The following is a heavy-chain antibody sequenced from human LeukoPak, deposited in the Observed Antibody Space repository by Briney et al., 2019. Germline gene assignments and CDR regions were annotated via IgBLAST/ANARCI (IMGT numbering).Heavy chain of an antibody. V-gene: IGHV3-30*02. CDR3: AKDKGDSSGYSLLFDY. CDR1: GFTFSSYG. CDR2: IRYDGSNK. D-gene: IGHD3-22*01. J-gene: IGHJ4*02. Sequence: GGSLRLSCAASGFTFSSYGMHWVRQAPGKGLEWVAFIRYDGSNKYYADSVKGRFTISRDNSKNTLYLQMNSLRAEDTVVYYCAKDKGDSSGYSLLFDYWGQGTLVTVSS.